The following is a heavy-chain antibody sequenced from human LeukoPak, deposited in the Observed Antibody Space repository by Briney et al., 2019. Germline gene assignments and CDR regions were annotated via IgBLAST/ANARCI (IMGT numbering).Heavy chain of an antibody. CDR3: ARHVRYYDRSGYIQNYFDY. CDR2: IYYSGST. D-gene: IGHD3-22*01. Sequence: TSESLSLTCTVSGGSISSSSYYWGWIRQPPGKGLEWIGSIYYSGSTYYNPSLKSRVTISVDTSKNQFSLKLSSVTAADTAVYYCARHVRYYDRSGYIQNYFDYWGQGTLVTVSS. V-gene: IGHV4-39*01. CDR1: GGSISSSSYY. J-gene: IGHJ4*02.